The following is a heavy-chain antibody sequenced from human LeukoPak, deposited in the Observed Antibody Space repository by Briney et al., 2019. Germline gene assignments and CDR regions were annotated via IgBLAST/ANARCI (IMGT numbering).Heavy chain of an antibody. D-gene: IGHD1-26*01. CDR2: ISSSSSTI. V-gene: IGHV3-48*01. CDR1: GSTFSSYS. J-gene: IGHJ5*02. Sequence: GGSLRLSCAASGSTFSSYSMNWVRQAPGKGLEWVSYISSSSSTIYYADSVKGRFTISRDNAMNSLYLQMNSLRAEDTAVYYCARHEYSGSYYGLSWFDPWGQGTLVTVSS. CDR3: ARHEYSGSYYGLSWFDP.